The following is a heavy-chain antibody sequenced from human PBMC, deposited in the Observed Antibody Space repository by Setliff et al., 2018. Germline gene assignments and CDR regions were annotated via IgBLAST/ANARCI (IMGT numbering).Heavy chain of an antibody. Sequence: GGSLRLSCAASGFTLSDHYIDWIRQAPGKGLEWVGRITNKVNHYVTEYAASVQDRFTISRDDSKDSLFLQMNNLKTEDTAIYYCARDLLRSSSWRPDVFDVWGQGTMVTVSS. J-gene: IGHJ3*01. CDR3: ARDLLRSSSWRPDVFDV. CDR2: ITNKVNHYVT. V-gene: IGHV3-72*01. CDR1: GFTLSDHY. D-gene: IGHD6-13*01.